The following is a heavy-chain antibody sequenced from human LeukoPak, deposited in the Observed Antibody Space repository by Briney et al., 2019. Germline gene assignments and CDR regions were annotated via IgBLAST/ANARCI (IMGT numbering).Heavy chain of an antibody. V-gene: IGHV4-39*06. J-gene: IGHJ4*02. D-gene: IGHD1-1*01. CDR1: GDSISSRSYF. CDR2: IYYTGIT. CDR3: ARVGMGTTGGRLFDF. Sequence: SETLSLTCIVSGDSISSRSYFWGWPRQPPRKALEWIGSIYYTGITYYNPSLKSRVTISTDSSKNQFPLKLKSVTAADTAVYYCARVGMGTTGGRLFDFWGQGTLVTVSS.